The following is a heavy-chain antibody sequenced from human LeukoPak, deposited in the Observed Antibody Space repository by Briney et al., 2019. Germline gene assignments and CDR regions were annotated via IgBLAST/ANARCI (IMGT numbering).Heavy chain of an antibody. D-gene: IGHD1-26*01. CDR3: YSGSYPDAFDI. Sequence: GGSLRLSCAASGFTFSSYEMNWVRQAPGKGLEWVSSISSSSSYIYYADSVKGRFTISRDNAKNSLYLQMNSLRAEDTAVYYCYSGSYPDAFDIWGQGTMVTVSS. V-gene: IGHV3-21*01. CDR1: GFTFSSYE. CDR2: ISSSSSYI. J-gene: IGHJ3*02.